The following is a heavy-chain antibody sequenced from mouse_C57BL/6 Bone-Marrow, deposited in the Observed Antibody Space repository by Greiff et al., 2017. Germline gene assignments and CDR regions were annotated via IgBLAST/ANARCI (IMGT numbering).Heavy chain of an antibody. CDR3: ARIYYDYDGGYAMDY. D-gene: IGHD2-4*01. J-gene: IGHJ4*01. CDR1: GVDFSSYW. V-gene: IGHV4-1*01. Sequence: CEASGVDFSSYWMSWVRRAPGKGLEWLGDIHPDSRTINYAPSLKDKFIISRDKAKYTLYLQMSKVRSEDTALYYCARIYYDYDGGYAMDYWGQGTSVTVSS. CDR2: IHPDSRTI.